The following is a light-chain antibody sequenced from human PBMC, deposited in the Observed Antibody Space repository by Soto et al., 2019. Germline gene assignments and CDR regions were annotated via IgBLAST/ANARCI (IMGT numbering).Light chain of an antibody. J-gene: IGKJ5*01. Sequence: MTPSPATLSVSPVERVTLSCSSSQSVADNLAWFQQKPGQAPRLLIYGASTRATAIPARFTGSGSGTEFTLTISSLQSEDFAVYYCQQYNNWPITFGPGTRLEIK. CDR2: GAS. CDR3: QQYNNWPIT. CDR1: QSVADN. V-gene: IGKV3-15*01.